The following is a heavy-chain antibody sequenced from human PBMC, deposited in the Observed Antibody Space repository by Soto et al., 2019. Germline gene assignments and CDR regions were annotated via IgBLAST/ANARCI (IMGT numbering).Heavy chain of an antibody. Sequence: PSETLSLTCAVYGGSFSGYYWSWIRQPPGKGLEWIGEINHSGSTNYNPSLKSRVTISVDTSKNQFSLKLSSVTAADTAVYYCARDLYCGGDCSHYDYWGQGTLVTVYS. CDR3: ARDLYCGGDCSHYDY. CDR2: INHSGST. V-gene: IGHV4-34*01. J-gene: IGHJ4*02. CDR1: GGSFSGYY. D-gene: IGHD2-21*02.